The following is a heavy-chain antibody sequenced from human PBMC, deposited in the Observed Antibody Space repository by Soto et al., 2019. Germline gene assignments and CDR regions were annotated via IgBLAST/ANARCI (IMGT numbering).Heavy chain of an antibody. Sequence: QVQVVQSGAEVKKPGSSVKVSCKVSGGIFTNNAISWVRQAPGQGLEWLGGVIPLFDTAYYAQIFRGRLRISADGATTTAYMELSGLTSADKAVYFCAAGGHNDGYNFYPGLDVWGQGTTVTV. CDR2: VIPLFDTA. J-gene: IGHJ6*02. V-gene: IGHV1-69*01. D-gene: IGHD5-18*01. CDR1: GGIFTNNA. CDR3: AAGGHNDGYNFYPGLDV.